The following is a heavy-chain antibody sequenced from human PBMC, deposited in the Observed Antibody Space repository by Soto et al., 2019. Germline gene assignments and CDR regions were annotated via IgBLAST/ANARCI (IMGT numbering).Heavy chain of an antibody. CDR3: ASFPNLYSSSWDMDV. J-gene: IGHJ6*02. D-gene: IGHD6-13*01. CDR1: GFTFSSYG. V-gene: IGHV3-33*01. CDR2: IWYDGSNK. Sequence: GGSLRLSCAASGFTFSSYGMHWVRQAPGKGLEWVAVIWYDGSNKYYADSVKGRFTISRDNSKNTLYLQMNSLRAEDTAVYYCASFPNLYSSSWDMDVWGQGTTVTVSS.